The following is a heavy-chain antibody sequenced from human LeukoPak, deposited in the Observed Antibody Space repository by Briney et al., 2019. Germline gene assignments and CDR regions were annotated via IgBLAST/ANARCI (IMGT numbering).Heavy chain of an antibody. D-gene: IGHD6-19*01. J-gene: IGHJ5*02. CDR3: ATDRSSGWYWFDP. CDR2: IYYSGST. V-gene: IGHV4-59*01. CDR1: GGSISRYY. Sequence: PSETLSLTCTVSGGSISRYYWSWIRQPPGKGLEWIGYIYYSGSTNYNPSLKSRVTISVDTSKNQFSLKLSSVTAADTAVYYCATDRSSGWYWFDPWGQGTLVTVSS.